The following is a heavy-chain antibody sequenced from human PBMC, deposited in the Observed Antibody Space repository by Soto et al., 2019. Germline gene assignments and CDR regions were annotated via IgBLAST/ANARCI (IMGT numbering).Heavy chain of an antibody. CDR3: VRASMPKAHFDS. CDR1: GGSIRGYY. V-gene: IGHV4-4*07. CDR2: MHTSGST. Sequence: PSETLSLTCTVSGGSIRGYYWSWIRQSAGMGLEWIGRMHTSGSTNYNPSLKSRVTFSVDMSKNQIPLKLTSVTAADTALYYCVRASMPKAHFDSWGQGTLVTVSS. D-gene: IGHD2-2*01. J-gene: IGHJ4*02.